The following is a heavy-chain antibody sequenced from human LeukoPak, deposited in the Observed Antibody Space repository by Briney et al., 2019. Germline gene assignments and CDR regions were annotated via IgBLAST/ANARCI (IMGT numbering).Heavy chain of an antibody. CDR3: ARGVQYYDSSGYYLDNFDY. J-gene: IGHJ4*02. V-gene: IGHV4-30-4*01. CDR2: IYYSGST. Sequence: PSETLSLTCTVSGGSIRSSYYYWGWIRQPPGKGLEWIGYIYYSGSTYYNPSLKSRVTISVDTSKNQFSLKLSSVTAADTAVYYCARGVQYYDSSGYYLDNFDYWGQGTLVTVPS. D-gene: IGHD3-22*01. CDR1: GGSIRSSYYY.